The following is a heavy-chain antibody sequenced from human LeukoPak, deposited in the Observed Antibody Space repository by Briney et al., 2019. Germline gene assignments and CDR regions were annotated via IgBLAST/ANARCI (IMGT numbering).Heavy chain of an antibody. CDR3: ARRHYSGGSCYRNWFDP. CDR2: INPNGGGT. CDR1: GYTFTSYY. J-gene: IGHJ5*02. Sequence: ASVKVSCKASGYTFTSYYMSWVRQAPGQGLEWMGIINPNGGGTSYAQKLQGRVTVTSDTSTSTVYMELSSLRSEDTAVYYCARRHYSGGSCYRNWFDPWGQGTLVTVS. D-gene: IGHD2-15*01. V-gene: IGHV1-46*01.